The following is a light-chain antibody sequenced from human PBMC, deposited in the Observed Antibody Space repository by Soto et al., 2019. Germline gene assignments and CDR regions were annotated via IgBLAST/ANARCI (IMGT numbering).Light chain of an antibody. Sequence: DIQMTQSPSSVSASVGDRVTITCRASRDIGDRLAWFRHKPGKAPHLLIQTASTLVRETPSRFSGSGSRTDFLLTISHLQPEDFATYYCLQASTFPRTFGQGTKVEI. CDR2: TAS. CDR3: LQASTFPRT. V-gene: IGKV1-12*01. CDR1: RDIGDR. J-gene: IGKJ1*01.